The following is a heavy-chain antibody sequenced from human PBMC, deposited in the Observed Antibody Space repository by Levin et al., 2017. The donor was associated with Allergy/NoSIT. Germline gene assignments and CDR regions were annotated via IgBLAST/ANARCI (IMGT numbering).Heavy chain of an antibody. CDR2: ISRRGDYA. CDR1: GFSFSDSY. CDR3: ARTVGSGDCSGGSCADWFDP. D-gene: IGHD2-15*01. V-gene: IGHV3-11*03. J-gene: IGHJ5*02. Sequence: PGGSLRLSCAASGFSFSDSYMTWIRQAPGKGLEWVSYISRRGDYANYADSVKGRFTISRDNAKNSLSLHMNSLRAEDTAVYYCARTVGSGDCSGGSCADWFDPWGQGTLVTVSS.